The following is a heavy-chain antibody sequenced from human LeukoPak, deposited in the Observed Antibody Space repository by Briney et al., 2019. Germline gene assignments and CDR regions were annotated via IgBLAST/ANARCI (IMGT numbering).Heavy chain of an antibody. J-gene: IGHJ5*02. V-gene: IGHV4-38-2*02. CDR3: ARVPMVRGVSFDP. Sequence: SETLSLTCTVSGYSISSGYYWGWIRQPPGKGLEWIGSIYHGGSTYYNPSLRSRVTISVDTSKNQFSLKLSSVTAADTAVYYCARVPMVRGVSFDPWGQGTLVTVSS. D-gene: IGHD3-10*01. CDR2: IYHGGST. CDR1: GYSISSGYY.